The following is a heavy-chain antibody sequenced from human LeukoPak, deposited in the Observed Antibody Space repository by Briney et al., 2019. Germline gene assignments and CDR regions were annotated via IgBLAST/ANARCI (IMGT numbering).Heavy chain of an antibody. CDR1: GGSFSGYY. V-gene: IGHV4-34*01. Sequence: PSETLSLTCAVYGGSFSGYYWSWIRQPPGKGLEWIGEINHSGSTTYNPSLKSRVTISVDTSKNQFSLKLSSVTAADTAVYYCARGRIAVAGKFDYWGQGTLVTVSS. CDR3: ARGRIAVAGKFDY. J-gene: IGHJ4*02. CDR2: INHSGST. D-gene: IGHD6-19*01.